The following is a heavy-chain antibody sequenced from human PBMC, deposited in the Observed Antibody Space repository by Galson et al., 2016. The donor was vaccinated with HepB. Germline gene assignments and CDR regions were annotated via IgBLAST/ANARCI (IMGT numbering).Heavy chain of an antibody. CDR2: IYYSGNT. V-gene: IGHV4-59*01. CDR1: GGSISSSY. D-gene: IGHD2-15*01. J-gene: IGHJ3*02. Sequence: ETLSLTCTVSGGSISSSYWSWIRQPPGKGLEWIGYIYYSGNTNYNPSLKSRVTISVDTSKNQFSLKLSSVTAADTAVYYCAREYRGYCSGGSCYSVDTFDIWGQGTMVTVSS. CDR3: AREYRGYCSGGSCYSVDTFDI.